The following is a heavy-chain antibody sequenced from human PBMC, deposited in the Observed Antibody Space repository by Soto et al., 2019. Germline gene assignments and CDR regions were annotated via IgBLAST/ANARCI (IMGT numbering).Heavy chain of an antibody. J-gene: IGHJ6*02. CDR2: MNPNSGNT. Sequence: GASVKVSCKASGYTFTSYDINWVRLATGQGLERMGWMNPNSGNTAYAQRFQGRATITADESTSKAYMELSGLRPDDSAVYYCARDKDRQHVGGNYYYILGVWSQGTTVTVSS. CDR3: ARDKDRQHVGGNYYYILGV. CDR1: GYTFTSYD. V-gene: IGHV1-8*01.